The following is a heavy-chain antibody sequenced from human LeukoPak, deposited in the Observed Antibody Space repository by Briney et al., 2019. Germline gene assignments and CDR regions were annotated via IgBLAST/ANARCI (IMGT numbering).Heavy chain of an antibody. CDR1: GYTFTSYD. J-gene: IGHJ4*02. D-gene: IGHD3-10*01. Sequence: GASVKVSCKASGYTFTSYDINWVRQATGQGLEWMGWMNPNSGNTGYAQKFQGRVTMTRNTSISTAYMELSSLRSEDTAVYYCARVRNYYGSGSYYWVYWGQGTLVTVSS. CDR3: ARVRNYYGSGSYYWVY. CDR2: MNPNSGNT. V-gene: IGHV1-8*01.